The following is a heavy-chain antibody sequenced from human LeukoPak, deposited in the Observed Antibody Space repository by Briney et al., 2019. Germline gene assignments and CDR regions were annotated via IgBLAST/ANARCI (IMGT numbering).Heavy chain of an antibody. CDR1: GFTFSSNW. J-gene: IGHJ4*02. CDR3: AKDHYWSIDY. CDR2: IKGDGIST. Sequence: GGSLRLSCSASGFTFSSNWMHWVRHAPGQGLVWVSRIKGDGISTNYADSVKGRFTISRDIAKNTLYLQMNSLRAEDTGVYYCAKDHYWSIDYWGRGTLVTVSS. V-gene: IGHV3-74*01. D-gene: IGHD3-3*01.